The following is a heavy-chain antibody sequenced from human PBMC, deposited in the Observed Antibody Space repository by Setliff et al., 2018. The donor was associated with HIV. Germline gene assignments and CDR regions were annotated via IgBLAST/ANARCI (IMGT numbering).Heavy chain of an antibody. CDR2: ISYAGSNE. V-gene: IGHV3-30*04. D-gene: IGHD3-16*01. J-gene: IGHJ6*04. CDR1: GFTFSTSA. Sequence: GGSLRLSCAASGFTFSTSAMHWVRQAPGKGLEWVAVISYAGSNEYYGDSVKGRFTISRDNSKNTLFLQMNSLRVEDTAVDYCMRGPRLGPVDVWGKGATVTVSS. CDR3: MRGPRLGPVDV.